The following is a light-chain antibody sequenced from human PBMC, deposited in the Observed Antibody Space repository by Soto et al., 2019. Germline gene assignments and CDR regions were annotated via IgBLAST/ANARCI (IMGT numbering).Light chain of an antibody. CDR2: AAS. CDR1: QSINSY. V-gene: IGKV1-39*01. Sequence: DIQMTQSPSSLSASVGDRVTITCRASQSINSYLNWYRQKPGKAPQLLIYAASSLQSGVPSRFSGRGSGTDFTLTISSLQPEDFATYYCQQSYSSPITFGQGTRLEIK. J-gene: IGKJ5*01. CDR3: QQSYSSPIT.